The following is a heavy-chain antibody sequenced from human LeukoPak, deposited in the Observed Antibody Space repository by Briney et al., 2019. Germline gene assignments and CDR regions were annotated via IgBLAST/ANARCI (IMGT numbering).Heavy chain of an antibody. CDR1: GFTFSSYG. V-gene: IGHV3-33*01. CDR2: IWYDGSNK. Sequence: PGRSPRLSCAASGFTFSSYGTHWVRQAPGKGLEWVAVIWYDGSNKYYADSVKGRFTISRDNSKNTLYLQMNSLRAEDTAVYYCAREDMDTATVDYWGQGTLVTVSS. D-gene: IGHD5-18*01. J-gene: IGHJ4*02. CDR3: AREDMDTATVDY.